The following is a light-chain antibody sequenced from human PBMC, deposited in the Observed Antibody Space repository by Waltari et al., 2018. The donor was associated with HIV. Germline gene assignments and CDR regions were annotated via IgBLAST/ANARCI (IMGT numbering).Light chain of an antibody. Sequence: QSALTQPASVSGSPGQSTTISCTATSSDVGGYNYLSWYQQYPGKAPKLMIYEVSYRPSGVSNRFSGSKSGNTASLTISGLQAEDEAEYYCSSFRSGSTLVVFGGGTKLTVL. CDR1: SSDVGGYNY. CDR2: EVS. J-gene: IGLJ2*01. V-gene: IGLV2-14*01. CDR3: SSFRSGSTLVV.